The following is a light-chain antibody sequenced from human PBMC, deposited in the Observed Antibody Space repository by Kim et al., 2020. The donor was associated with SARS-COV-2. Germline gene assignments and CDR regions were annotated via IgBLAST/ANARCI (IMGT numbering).Light chain of an antibody. CDR2: EAS. V-gene: IGKV1-33*01. CDR3: QQFDDTYT. Sequence: GISKFLNWYQQRPGKAPKLLIYEASGLQTGVPSRFSGTGSGTHFTFTISSLQPEDIGTYFCQQFDDTYTFGQGTKLEIK. CDR1: GISKF. J-gene: IGKJ2*01.